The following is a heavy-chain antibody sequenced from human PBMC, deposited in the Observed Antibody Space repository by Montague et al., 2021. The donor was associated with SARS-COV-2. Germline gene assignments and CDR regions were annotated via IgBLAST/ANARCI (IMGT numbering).Heavy chain of an antibody. CDR3: ARGADYDFWSGFLRYKWFDP. J-gene: IGHJ5*02. Sequence: SETLSLTCAVHGGSLSGYYWAWIRQTPAKGLEWIGEINHSGSTNYNSSLKSRLTISVDTSKKQFSLKLNSMTAADTAVYYCARGADYDFWSGFLRYKWFDPWGLGTPVTVSS. V-gene: IGHV4-34*01. D-gene: IGHD3-3*01. CDR2: INHSGST. CDR1: GGSLSGYY.